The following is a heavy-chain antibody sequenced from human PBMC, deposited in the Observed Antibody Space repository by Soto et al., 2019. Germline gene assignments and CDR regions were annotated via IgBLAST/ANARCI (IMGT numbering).Heavy chain of an antibody. Sequence: GASVKVSCKASGYTFTGYYMHWVRQAPGQGLEWMGWINPNSGGTNYAQKFQGWVTMTRDTSISTAYMELSRLRSDDTAVYYCARDIAARPRWFDPWGQGTLVTVSS. J-gene: IGHJ5*02. CDR1: GYTFTGYY. D-gene: IGHD6-6*01. V-gene: IGHV1-2*04. CDR3: ARDIAARPRWFDP. CDR2: INPNSGGT.